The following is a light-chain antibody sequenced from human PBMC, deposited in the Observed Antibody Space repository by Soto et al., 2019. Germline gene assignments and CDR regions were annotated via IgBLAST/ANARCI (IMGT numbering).Light chain of an antibody. Sequence: QSVLTQPPSASETPGQRVTIFCSGSTSNIGGSTVNWYQHLPGTAPKLLIFGNNRRPSGVPDRFSGSKSGTSASLAISGLQSEDAADYHCAAWDDSLNGPVFGGGTQLTVL. CDR3: AAWDDSLNGPV. CDR1: TSNIGGST. J-gene: IGLJ3*02. V-gene: IGLV1-44*01. CDR2: GNN.